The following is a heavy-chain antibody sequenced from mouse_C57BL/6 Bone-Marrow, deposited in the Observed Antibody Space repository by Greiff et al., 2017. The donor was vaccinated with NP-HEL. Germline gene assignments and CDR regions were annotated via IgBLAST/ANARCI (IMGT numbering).Heavy chain of an antibody. CDR1: GYTFTDYY. J-gene: IGHJ4*01. V-gene: IGHV1-75*01. Sequence: QVQLQQSGPELVKPGASVKISCKASGYTFTDYYLNWVKQRPGQGLEWIGWIFPGSGSTYYNEKFKGKATLTVDKSSSTAYMLRSSLTSEDSAVYFCARPGSSPYAMDYWGQGTSVTVSS. CDR2: IFPGSGST. D-gene: IGHD1-1*01. CDR3: ARPGSSPYAMDY.